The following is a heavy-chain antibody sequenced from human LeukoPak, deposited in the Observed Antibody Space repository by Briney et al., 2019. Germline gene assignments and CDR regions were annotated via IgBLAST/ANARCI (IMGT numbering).Heavy chain of an antibody. V-gene: IGHV4-4*07. CDR3: ARDLTIFGVPTGAFDI. Sequence: SETLSLTCTVSGGSISSYYWSWIRQPAGKGLGWIGRIYTSGSTNYNPSLKSRVTMSVDTSKNQFSLKLSSATAADTAVYYCARDLTIFGVPTGAFDIWGQGTMVTVSS. CDR2: IYTSGST. CDR1: GGSISSYY. J-gene: IGHJ3*02. D-gene: IGHD3-3*01.